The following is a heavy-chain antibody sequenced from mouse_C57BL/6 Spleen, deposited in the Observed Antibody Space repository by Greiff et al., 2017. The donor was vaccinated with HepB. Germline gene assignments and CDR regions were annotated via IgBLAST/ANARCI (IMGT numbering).Heavy chain of an antibody. J-gene: IGHJ3*01. Sequence: VQLQQPGAELVKPGASVKLSCKASGYTFTSYWMQWVKQRPGQGLEWIGEIDPSDSYTNYNQNFKGKATLTVDTSSSTAYMQLSSLTSEDSAVYYCAGGGPFAYWGQGTLVTVSA. CDR1: GYTFTSYW. V-gene: IGHV1-50*01. CDR3: AGGGPFAY. CDR2: IDPSDSYT.